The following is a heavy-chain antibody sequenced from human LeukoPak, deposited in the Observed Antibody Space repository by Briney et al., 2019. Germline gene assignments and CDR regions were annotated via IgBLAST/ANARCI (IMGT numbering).Heavy chain of an antibody. J-gene: IGHJ2*01. CDR3: TRGERYFDI. D-gene: IGHD1-1*01. Sequence: GGSLRLFCQPSGYTFGDYPTTWFRQAPGKGLEWVGLLRGNVYNGTTEYAASVKGRFTLARDDSKMIAYLQMSRLKIEDTAVYYCTRGERYFDIWGRGTLVIVSP. CDR2: LRGNVYNGTT. V-gene: IGHV3-49*03. CDR1: GYTFGDYP.